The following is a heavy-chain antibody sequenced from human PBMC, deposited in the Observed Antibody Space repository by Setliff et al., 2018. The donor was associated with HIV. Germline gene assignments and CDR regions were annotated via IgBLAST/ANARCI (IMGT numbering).Heavy chain of an antibody. CDR2: FHYSGST. CDR1: VGSFTNSNYF. D-gene: IGHD3-10*01. J-gene: IGHJ4*02. CDR3: ARHDYGSGSYSDFDY. V-gene: IGHV4-39*01. Sequence: SETLSLTCNVSVGSFTNSNYFWGWIRQPPGKGLEWIGSFHYSGSTSYNPSLKSRITMSVDTSKNQFSLKLSSVTAADTAVYYCARHDYGSGSYSDFDYWGQGTLVTVSS.